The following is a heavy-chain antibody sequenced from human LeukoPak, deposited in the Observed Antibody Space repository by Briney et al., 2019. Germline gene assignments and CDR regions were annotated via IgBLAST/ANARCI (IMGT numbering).Heavy chain of an antibody. CDR1: GYTFTSYD. V-gene: IGHV1-8*01. CDR2: MNPNSGNT. CDR3: ARRGNYYYYMDV. J-gene: IGHJ6*03. Sequence: ASVKVSCKASGYTFTSYDINWVRQATGQGLEWMGWMNPNSGNTGYAQKFQGRVTMTRNTSISTAYMELSSLRSEDTAVYYCARRGNYYYYMDVWGKGTTVTVSS.